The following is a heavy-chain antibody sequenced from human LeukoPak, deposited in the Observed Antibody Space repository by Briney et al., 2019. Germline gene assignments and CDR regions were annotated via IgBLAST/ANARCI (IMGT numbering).Heavy chain of an antibody. J-gene: IGHJ4*02. D-gene: IGHD4-17*01. Sequence: ASVKVSCKASGYTFTGYYMHWVRQAPGQGLEWMGWINPNSGGTNYAQKFQGRVTMTRDTSVSTAYMELTRLRSDDTAVYYCARDNGDYWFDYWGQGTLVSVSS. CDR3: ARDNGDYWFDY. V-gene: IGHV1-2*02. CDR2: INPNSGGT. CDR1: GYTFTGYY.